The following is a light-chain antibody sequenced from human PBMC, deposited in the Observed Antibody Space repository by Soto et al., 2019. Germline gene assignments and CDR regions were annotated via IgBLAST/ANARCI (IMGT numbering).Light chain of an antibody. Sequence: QAVVTQPPSVSGAPGQRVTISCTGSSPNIGAGYDVHWYQQFPGTAPKLLIYGNNNRPSGVPDRFSGSRSGTSASLAITGLQAEDEADYYCQSYDSSLSAYVFGTGTKLTVL. CDR1: SPNIGAGYD. CDR2: GNN. V-gene: IGLV1-40*01. CDR3: QSYDSSLSAYV. J-gene: IGLJ1*01.